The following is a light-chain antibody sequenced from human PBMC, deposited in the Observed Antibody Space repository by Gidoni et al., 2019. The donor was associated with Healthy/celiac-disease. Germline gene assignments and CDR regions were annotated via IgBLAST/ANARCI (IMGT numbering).Light chain of an antibody. Sequence: DIQMTQSPSSLSASVGDRVTITCRASQVISNYLAWYQQKPGKVPKLLIYAASTLQSGVPARCSGSGSGTDFTLTISSLQPEDVATYYCQKYNRALITCGQGTRLEIK. CDR1: QVISNY. CDR3: QKYNRALIT. V-gene: IGKV1-27*01. CDR2: AAS. J-gene: IGKJ5*01.